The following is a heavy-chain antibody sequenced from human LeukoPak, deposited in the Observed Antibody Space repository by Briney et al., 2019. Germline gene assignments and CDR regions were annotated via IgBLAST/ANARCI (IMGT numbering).Heavy chain of an antibody. V-gene: IGHV3-7*05. D-gene: IGHD3-22*01. CDR1: GFTFSSYW. Sequence: GGSLRLSCAASGFTFSSYWMNWVRQAPGKGLEWVANIKQDGSEKYYVDSVKGRFTISRDNAKNSLYLQTYSLRAEDTAVYYCARPYSDDSGFYVYWGQGTLVTVSS. CDR3: ARPYSDDSGFYVY. CDR2: IKQDGSEK. J-gene: IGHJ4*02.